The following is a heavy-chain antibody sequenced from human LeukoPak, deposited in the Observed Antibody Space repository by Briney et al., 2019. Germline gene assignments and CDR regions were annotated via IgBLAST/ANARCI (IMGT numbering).Heavy chain of an antibody. J-gene: IGHJ6*03. D-gene: IGHD3-10*01. Sequence: SETLSLTCTVSGGSISSSSYYRGWIRQPPGKGLEWIGSIYYSGSTYYNPSLKSRVTISVDTSKNQFSLKLSSVTAADTAVYYCARLNYYGSGSYYFYYYYYMDVWGKGTTVTISS. CDR3: ARLNYYGSGSYYFYYYYYMDV. V-gene: IGHV4-39*01. CDR1: GGSISSSSYY. CDR2: IYYSGST.